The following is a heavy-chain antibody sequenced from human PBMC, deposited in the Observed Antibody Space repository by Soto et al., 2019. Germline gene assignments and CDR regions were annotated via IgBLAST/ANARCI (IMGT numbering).Heavy chain of an antibody. V-gene: IGHV1-18*01. J-gene: IGHJ4*02. Sequence: GPEVKKPGASVKVSCKASGYAFSTYTISWVRQAPGQGLEGMGWIIPYNGNTKYTQKLQGRLTMTTDTPTSTAYMELRSLRSDDTAVYFCARADYGVDDYWGQGTLVTVSS. D-gene: IGHD3-16*01. CDR1: GYAFSTYT. CDR3: ARADYGVDDY. CDR2: IIPYNGNT.